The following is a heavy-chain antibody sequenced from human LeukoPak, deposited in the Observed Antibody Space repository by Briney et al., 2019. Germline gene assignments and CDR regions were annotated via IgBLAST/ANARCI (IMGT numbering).Heavy chain of an antibody. V-gene: IGHV1-18*01. Sequence: ASVKVSCKASGYTFTSYDINWVRQATGQGLEWMGWISAYNGNTNYAQKLQSRVTMTTDTSTSTAYMELRSLRSDDTAVYYCARDADPDIVVVPAAPYDNWGQGTLVTVSS. D-gene: IGHD2-2*01. J-gene: IGHJ4*02. CDR2: ISAYNGNT. CDR3: ARDADPDIVVVPAAPYDN. CDR1: GYTFTSYD.